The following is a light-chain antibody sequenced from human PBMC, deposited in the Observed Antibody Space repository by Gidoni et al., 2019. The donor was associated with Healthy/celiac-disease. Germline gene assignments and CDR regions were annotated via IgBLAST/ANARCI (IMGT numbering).Light chain of an antibody. V-gene: IGLV2-23*01. J-gene: IGLJ2*01. CDR2: EGS. Sequence: QSALTPPASVSGSPPQSITISCTGTSSDVGSYNLVSWYQQHPGKAPKLMIYEGSKRPSGVSNRFSGSKSGNTASLTISGLQAEDEADYYCCSYAGSSTFVVFGGGTKLTVL. CDR1: SSDVGSYNL. CDR3: CSYAGSSTFVV.